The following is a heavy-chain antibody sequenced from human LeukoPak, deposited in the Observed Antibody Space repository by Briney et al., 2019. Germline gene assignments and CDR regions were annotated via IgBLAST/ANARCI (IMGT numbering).Heavy chain of an antibody. Sequence: ASVKVSCKASGYTFINYGISWVRQAPGQGLEWMGWISAYNGNTNYAEKFQGRVTVTTDTPTSTAYMEVRSLRYDDTAVYYCAREGIQLWLDLSYWGQGTLATVSS. J-gene: IGHJ4*02. D-gene: IGHD5-18*01. V-gene: IGHV1-18*01. CDR2: ISAYNGNT. CDR1: GYTFINYG. CDR3: AREGIQLWLDLSY.